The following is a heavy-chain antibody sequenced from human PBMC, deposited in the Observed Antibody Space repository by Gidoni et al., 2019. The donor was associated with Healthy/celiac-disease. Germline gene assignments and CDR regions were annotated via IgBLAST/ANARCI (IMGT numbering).Heavy chain of an antibody. Sequence: QVQLQQWGAGLLKPSETLSLTCAVYGGSFSGYYWSWIRQPPGKGLEWIGEINHSGSTNYNPSLKSRVTISVDTSKNQFSLKLSSVTAADTAVYYCASTSYDSSGYYYPPARSGMFYWGQGTLVTVSS. D-gene: IGHD3-22*01. CDR2: INHSGST. CDR1: GGSFSGYY. J-gene: IGHJ4*02. CDR3: ASTSYDSSGYYYPPARSGMFY. V-gene: IGHV4-34*01.